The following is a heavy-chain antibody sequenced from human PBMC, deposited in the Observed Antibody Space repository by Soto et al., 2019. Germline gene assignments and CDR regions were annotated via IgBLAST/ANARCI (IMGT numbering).Heavy chain of an antibody. J-gene: IGHJ6*02. CDR1: GGTFSSYS. V-gene: IGHV1-69*02. D-gene: IGHD3-22*01. CDR2: IVPIHGKT. Sequence: SVKVSCKASGGTFSSYSISWVRQAPGQGLEWMGRIVPIHGKTIYAQRFQGRVTMTADTSTDTAYMELSSLRSEDTAVYYCATLITTPPQYYYYGMDVWGQGTTVTVSS. CDR3: ATLITTPPQYYYYGMDV.